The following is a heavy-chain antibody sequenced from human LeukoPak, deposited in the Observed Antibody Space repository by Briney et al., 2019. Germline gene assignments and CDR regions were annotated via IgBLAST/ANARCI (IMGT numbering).Heavy chain of an antibody. Sequence: ASVKVSCKASGYSFNTYGISWVRQAPGQGLEWMGWISAYNGNRNYAQKFKGRVTMTTSTSTAYMELTSLRSDDTAVYYCARDWVGPISVPGSWFDPWGQGTLVTVSS. CDR2: ISAYNGNR. D-gene: IGHD6-19*01. CDR1: GYSFNTYG. J-gene: IGHJ5*02. CDR3: ARDWVGPISVPGSWFDP. V-gene: IGHV1-18*01.